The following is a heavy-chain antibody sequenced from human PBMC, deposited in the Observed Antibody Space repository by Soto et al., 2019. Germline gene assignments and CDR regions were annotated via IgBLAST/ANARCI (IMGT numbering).Heavy chain of an antibody. CDR1: GGSISSYY. J-gene: IGHJ3*02. CDR2: IYYSGSA. CDR3: ASSDLGGYCSSTSCYSGYAFDI. D-gene: IGHD2-2*02. Sequence: PSETQSLTCTVSGGSISSYYWSWIRQPPGKGLEWIGYIYYSGSANYNPSLKSRVTISVDTSKNQFSLKLSSVTAADTAVYYCASSDLGGYCSSTSCYSGYAFDIWGQGTMVTVSS. V-gene: IGHV4-59*08.